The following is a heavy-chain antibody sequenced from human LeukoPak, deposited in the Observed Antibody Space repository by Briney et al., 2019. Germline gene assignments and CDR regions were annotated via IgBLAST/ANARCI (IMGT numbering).Heavy chain of an antibody. V-gene: IGHV3-21*01. J-gene: IGHJ4*02. CDR3: ARVVYSGGFDN. CDR1: AFTFSSYS. Sequence: GGSLRLSCAASAFTFSSYSMNWVRQAPGKGLEWVSSISSSSSYIYYASSAKGRFTISRDNAKNSLYLQMSSLRAEDTAVYYCARVVYSGGFDNWGQGTLGTVSS. CDR2: ISSSSSYI. D-gene: IGHD2-8*01.